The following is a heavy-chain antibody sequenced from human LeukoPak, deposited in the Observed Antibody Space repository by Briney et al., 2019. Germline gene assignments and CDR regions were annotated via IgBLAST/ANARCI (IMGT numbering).Heavy chain of an antibody. CDR2: INSDESST. CDR1: GFTFSTYW. J-gene: IGHJ4*02. Sequence: SGGSLRLSCGASGFTFSTYWMHWVRQAPGKGLVWVSRINSDESSTTYADSVKGRFTISRDNAKNTLYLQMNSLRAEDTAVYYCAKSRRAYCSGGSCFGLWDYWGQGTLVTVSS. V-gene: IGHV3-74*01. D-gene: IGHD2-15*01. CDR3: AKSRRAYCSGGSCFGLWDY.